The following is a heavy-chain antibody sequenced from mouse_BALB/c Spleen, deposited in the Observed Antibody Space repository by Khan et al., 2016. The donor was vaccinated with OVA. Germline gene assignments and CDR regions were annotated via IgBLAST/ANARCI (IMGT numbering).Heavy chain of an antibody. D-gene: IGHD1-1*02. J-gene: IGHJ3*01. V-gene: IGHV5-6*01. Sequence: EVKLVESGGDLVKTGGSLKLSCAASGFTFSTYGMSWVRQTPDKRLEWVATISSGGHYTYYIDSVKGRFTISRDNAKNILDLQMTSLRSEDTAMYYCARLAYYYNSEGFAYWGRGTLVTVSA. CDR3: ARLAYYYNSEGFAY. CDR1: GFTFSTYG. CDR2: ISSGGHYT.